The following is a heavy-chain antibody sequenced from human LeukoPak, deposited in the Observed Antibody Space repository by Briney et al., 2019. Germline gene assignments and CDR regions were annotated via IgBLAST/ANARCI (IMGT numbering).Heavy chain of an antibody. J-gene: IGHJ6*03. Sequence: GASVKVSCKAAGDTISAYSLNWVRQAPGQGLEWTGGIIPIFGRAYYAQNLQGRVTITADKSTSTAYMELSSLGSEDTAIYYCAKGRGRLHVNRGVYNYHYYMEVWGTGTTVIVSS. CDR1: GDTISAYS. CDR2: IIPIFGRA. CDR3: AKGRGRLHVNRGVYNYHYYMEV. D-gene: IGHD3-10*01. V-gene: IGHV1-69*06.